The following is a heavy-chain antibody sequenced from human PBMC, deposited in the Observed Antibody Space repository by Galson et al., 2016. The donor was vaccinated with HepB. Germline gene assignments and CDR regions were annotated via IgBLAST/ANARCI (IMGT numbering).Heavy chain of an antibody. J-gene: IGHJ6*02. CDR1: GFTFSNYG. CDR3: AKDGWRSSGGYFYYYGLDV. CDR2: ITGSGDSP. D-gene: IGHD3-10*01. V-gene: IGHV3-23*01. Sequence: SLRLSCAASGFTFSNYGMNWVRQAPGKGLEWVSAITGSGDSPYYADSVTGRFTISRDNSKNTLYLQMNSLRAEDTAVYYCAKDGWRSSGGYFYYYGLDVWGHGTTVTVSS.